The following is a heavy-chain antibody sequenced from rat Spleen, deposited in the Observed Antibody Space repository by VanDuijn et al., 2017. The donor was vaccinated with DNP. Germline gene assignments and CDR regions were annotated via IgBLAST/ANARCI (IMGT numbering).Heavy chain of an antibody. V-gene: IGHV5-46*01. CDR1: GFTFNRFP. CDR2: ISYDGRST. Sequence: EVHLVESGGGLVQPGRSMKLSCVASGFTFNRFPMAWVRQTPTQGLEWVATISYDGRSTYYRDAVKGRFTISRDNAKSTLYLQMNSLRSEDMATYYCARGAGSPYWSFDFWGPGTVVTVSS. D-gene: IGHD5-1*01. CDR3: ARGAGSPYWSFDF. J-gene: IGHJ1*01.